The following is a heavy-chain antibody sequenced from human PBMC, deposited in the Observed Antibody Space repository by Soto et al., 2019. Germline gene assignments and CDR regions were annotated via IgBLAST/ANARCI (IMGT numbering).Heavy chain of an antibody. D-gene: IGHD3-22*01. Sequence: SETLSLTCAVYGGSFSGYYWSWIRQPPGKGLEWIGEINHSGSTNYNPSLKSRVTISVDTSKNQFSLKLSSMTAADTAVYYCARASYYYDSSGYLLSDAFDIWGQGTMVTVSS. CDR1: GGSFSGYY. CDR2: INHSGST. V-gene: IGHV4-34*01. J-gene: IGHJ3*02. CDR3: ARASYYYDSSGYLLSDAFDI.